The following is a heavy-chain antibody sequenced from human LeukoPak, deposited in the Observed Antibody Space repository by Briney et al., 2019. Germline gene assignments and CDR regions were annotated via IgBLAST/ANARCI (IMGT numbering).Heavy chain of an antibody. D-gene: IGHD1-26*01. Sequence: SETLSLTCTVSGGSISSGSYYWSWIRQPAGKGLEWIGRIYTSGSTNYNPSLKSRVTISVDTFKNQFSLKLSSVTAADTAVYYCARAVSGSYFDYWGQGTLVTVSS. CDR1: GGSISSGSYY. CDR2: IYTSGST. CDR3: ARAVSGSYFDY. J-gene: IGHJ4*02. V-gene: IGHV4-61*02.